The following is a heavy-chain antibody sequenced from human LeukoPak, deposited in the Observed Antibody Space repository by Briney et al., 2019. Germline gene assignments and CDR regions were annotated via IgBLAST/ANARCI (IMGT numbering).Heavy chain of an antibody. D-gene: IGHD2-15*01. J-gene: IGHJ6*03. CDR2: IYSDNT. Sequence: GGSLRLSCTVSGFTVSSNSMSWVRQAPGKGLEWVSFIYSDNTHYSDSVKGRFTISRDNSKNTLYLQMNSLRAEDTAVYYCAKGPRVADYYYYYMDVWGKGTTVTISS. CDR1: GFTVSSNS. CDR3: AKGPRVADYYYYYMDV. V-gene: IGHV3-66*03.